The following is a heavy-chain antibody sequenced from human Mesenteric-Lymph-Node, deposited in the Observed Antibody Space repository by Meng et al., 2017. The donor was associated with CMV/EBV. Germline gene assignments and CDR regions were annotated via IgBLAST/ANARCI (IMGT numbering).Heavy chain of an antibody. J-gene: IGHJ4*02. CDR3: ARGRGEYQLLYGQYYFDY. D-gene: IGHD2-2*02. V-gene: IGHV4-59*01. Sequence: GSLRLSCTVSGGSISSYYWSWIRQPPGKGLEWIGYIYYSGSTNYNPSLKSRVTISVDTSKNQFSLKLSSVTAADTAVYYCARGRGEYQLLYGQYYFDYWGQGTLVTVSS. CDR1: GGSISSYY. CDR2: IYYSGST.